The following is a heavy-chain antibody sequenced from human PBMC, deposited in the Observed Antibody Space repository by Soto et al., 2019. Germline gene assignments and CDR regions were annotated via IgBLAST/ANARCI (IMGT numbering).Heavy chain of an antibody. D-gene: IGHD2-2*01. CDR3: AKVGRRVVVVPAALDY. CDR2: ISYDGSNK. V-gene: IGHV3-30*18. Sequence: QVQLVESGGGVVQPGRSLRLSCAASGFTFSNFGMHWVRQAPGKGLEWVAVISYDGSNKYYADSLKGRFTISRDNSKNTVYRQMNSLRAEDTAVYYCAKVGRRVVVVPAALDYWGQGTLVTVSS. CDR1: GFTFSNFG. J-gene: IGHJ4*02.